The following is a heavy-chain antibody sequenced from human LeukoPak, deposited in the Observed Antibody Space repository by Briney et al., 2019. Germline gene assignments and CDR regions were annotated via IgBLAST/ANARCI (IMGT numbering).Heavy chain of an antibody. CDR3: ARGAGWYES. J-gene: IGHJ5*02. CDR1: GDSISSDY. Sequence: SETLSLTCTVSGDSISSDYWSWLRQPPGKGLEWIAYIHYSGSTKYNPSVKSRVTISMDTSKSRFSLRLTSVTPADTAVYYCARGAGWYESWGQGALVTVSS. D-gene: IGHD6-19*01. CDR2: IHYSGST. V-gene: IGHV4-59*01.